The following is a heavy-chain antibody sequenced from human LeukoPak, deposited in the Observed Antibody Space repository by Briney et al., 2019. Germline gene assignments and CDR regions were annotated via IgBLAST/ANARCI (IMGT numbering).Heavy chain of an antibody. D-gene: IGHD6-6*01. CDR3: ARDLWEYSSSSGWFDP. CDR2: ISSSSSYI. CDR1: GFIFPYG. J-gene: IGHJ5*02. V-gene: IGHV3-21*01. Sequence: SGGSLRLSCEASGFIFPYGMSWVRPAPGKGLEWVSSISSSSSYIYYADSVKGRFTISRDNAKNSLYLQMNSLRAEDTAVYYCARDLWEYSSSSGWFDPWGQGTLVTVAS.